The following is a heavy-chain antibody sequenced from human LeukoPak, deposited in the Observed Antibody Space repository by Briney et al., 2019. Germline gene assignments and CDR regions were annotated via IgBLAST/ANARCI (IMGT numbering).Heavy chain of an antibody. Sequence: SESLSLTCTVSGGSISSYYWSWIRQPPGKGLEWIGYIYYSGSTNYNPSLKSRVTISVDTSKNQFSLKLNSVTAADTAVYYCARESAGMSYFDYWGQGTLVTVSS. CDR1: GGSISSYY. CDR3: ARESAGMSYFDY. V-gene: IGHV4-59*01. J-gene: IGHJ4*02. CDR2: IYYSGST.